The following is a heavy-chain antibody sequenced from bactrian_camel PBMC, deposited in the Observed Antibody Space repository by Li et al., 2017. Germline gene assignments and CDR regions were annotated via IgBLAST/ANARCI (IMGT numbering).Heavy chain of an antibody. D-gene: IGHD2*01. V-gene: IGHV3S1*01. CDR3: TKDRSYGTRNWVQST. Sequence: HVQLVESGGGSVQAGGSLRLSCAASAFGSRSYCVGWFGQAPGKEREGVAAISPASGRRYYADSVKGRFTISTDNAKNTVYLQMNSLKPEDTAMYYCTKDRSYGTRNWVQSTRGQGTQVTVS. CDR2: ISPASGRR. CDR1: AFGSRSYC. J-gene: IGHJ4*01.